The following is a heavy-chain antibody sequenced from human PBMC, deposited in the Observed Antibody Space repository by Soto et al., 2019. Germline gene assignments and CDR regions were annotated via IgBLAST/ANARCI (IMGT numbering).Heavy chain of an antibody. CDR2: INWNGGST. CDR1: GFTFDDYG. J-gene: IGHJ5*02. Sequence: EVQLVESGGGVVRPGGSLRLSCAASGFTFDDYGMSWVRQAPGKGLEWVSGINWNGGSTGYADAVKGRFTISRDKDKNVLDAQMNSLRAEDTAWYHCARGFPGIAVAGFDPWGQGTLVTVSS. V-gene: IGHV3-20*01. CDR3: ARGFPGIAVAGFDP. D-gene: IGHD6-19*01.